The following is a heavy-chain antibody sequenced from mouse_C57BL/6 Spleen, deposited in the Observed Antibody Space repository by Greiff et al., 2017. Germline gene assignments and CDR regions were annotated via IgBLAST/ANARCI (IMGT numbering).Heavy chain of an antibody. Sequence: QVQLQQPGAELVKPGASVKLSCKASGYTFTSYWMHWVKQRPGQGLEWIGMIHPNSGSTNYNEKFKSKATLTVDKSSSTAYMQRSSLTSEDSAVYYCARPYYGSSYGEFAYWGQGTLVTVSA. V-gene: IGHV1-64*01. CDR2: IHPNSGST. CDR3: ARPYYGSSYGEFAY. CDR1: GYTFTSYW. D-gene: IGHD1-1*01. J-gene: IGHJ3*01.